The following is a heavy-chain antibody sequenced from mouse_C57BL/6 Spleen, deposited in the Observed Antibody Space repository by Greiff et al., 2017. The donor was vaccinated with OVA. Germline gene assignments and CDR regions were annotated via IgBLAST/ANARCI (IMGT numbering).Heavy chain of an antibody. CDR3: AREGTGRVYFDV. CDR2: ISSGSSTI. V-gene: IGHV5-17*01. Sequence: EVKLMESGGGLVKPGGSLKLSCAASGFTFSDYGMHWVRQAPEKGLEWVAYISSGSSTIYYADTVKGRFTISRDNAKNTLFLQMTSLRSEDTAMYYCAREGTGRVYFDVWGTGTTVTVSS. J-gene: IGHJ1*03. CDR1: GFTFSDYG. D-gene: IGHD4-1*01.